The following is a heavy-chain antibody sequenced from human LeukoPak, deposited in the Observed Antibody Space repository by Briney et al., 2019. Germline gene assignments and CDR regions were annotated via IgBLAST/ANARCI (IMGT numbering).Heavy chain of an antibody. Sequence: GGSLRLSCAASGFSFGSYFMTWVRQAPGKGLEWVANMNQDGSEKYYADSVKGRFTISRDNSKNTLYLQMNSLRAEDTAVYYCARGPYYDFWSGSNWFDPWGQGTLVTVSS. D-gene: IGHD3-3*01. J-gene: IGHJ5*02. CDR3: ARGPYYDFWSGSNWFDP. V-gene: IGHV3-7*01. CDR1: GFSFGSYF. CDR2: MNQDGSEK.